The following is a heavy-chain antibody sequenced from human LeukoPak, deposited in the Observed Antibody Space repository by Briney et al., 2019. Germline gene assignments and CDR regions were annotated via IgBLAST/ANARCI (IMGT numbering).Heavy chain of an antibody. V-gene: IGHV4-59*08. J-gene: IGHJ3*02. Sequence: SETLSLTCTVSGGSTSSYYWTWIRQPPGEGLEWIGYIYNSRSTNYNPSLNSRVTISADASKNQFSLKLNSVTAADTAVYYCARRKVLTEREAFDIWGQGTMVTVSS. CDR2: IYNSRST. D-gene: IGHD3-9*01. CDR1: GGSTSSYY. CDR3: ARRKVLTEREAFDI.